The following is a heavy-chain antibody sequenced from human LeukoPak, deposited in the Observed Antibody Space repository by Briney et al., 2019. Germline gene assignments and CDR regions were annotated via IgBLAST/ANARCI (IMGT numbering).Heavy chain of an antibody. D-gene: IGHD5-18*01. Sequence: PGRSLRLSCAASGFTFSGYGMHWVRQAPDKGLEWVAVIWYDGNNKYYADSVKGRFTISRDNSKSTLYLQMNSLRAEDTAVYYCAKDWGYTTMVSYYFDYWGQGALVIVSS. CDR3: AKDWGYTTMVSYYFDY. V-gene: IGHV3-33*06. CDR1: GFTFSGYG. CDR2: IWYDGNNK. J-gene: IGHJ4*02.